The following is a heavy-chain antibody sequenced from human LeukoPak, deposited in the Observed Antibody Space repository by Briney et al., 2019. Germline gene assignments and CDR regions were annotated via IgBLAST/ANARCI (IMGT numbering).Heavy chain of an antibody. D-gene: IGHD3-22*01. CDR3: ARTYYYDSSGYFFYAFDI. CDR1: GGSISSYY. CDR2: IYNSGST. J-gene: IGHJ3*02. V-gene: IGHV4-59*01. Sequence: PSETLSLTCTVSGGSISSYYWSWIRQPPGKGLEWIGYIYNSGSTNYNPSLKSRVTISVDTSKNQFSLKLSSVTAADTAVYYCARTYYYDSSGYFFYAFDIWGQGTMVTVSS.